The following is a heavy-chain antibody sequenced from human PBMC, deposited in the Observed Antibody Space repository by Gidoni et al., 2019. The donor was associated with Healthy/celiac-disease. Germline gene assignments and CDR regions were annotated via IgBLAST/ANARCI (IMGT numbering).Heavy chain of an antibody. V-gene: IGHV3-30*18. CDR2: ISYDGSNK. D-gene: IGHD3-22*01. Sequence: QVQLVESGGGVVQPGRSLSLSCAASGFTFSSYGMHWVRQAPGKGLEWVAVISYDGSNKYYADSVKGRFTISRDNSKNTLYLQMNSLRAEDTAVYYCAKDASSGYYYYDYWGQGTLVTVSS. CDR1: GFTFSSYG. CDR3: AKDASSGYYYYDY. J-gene: IGHJ4*02.